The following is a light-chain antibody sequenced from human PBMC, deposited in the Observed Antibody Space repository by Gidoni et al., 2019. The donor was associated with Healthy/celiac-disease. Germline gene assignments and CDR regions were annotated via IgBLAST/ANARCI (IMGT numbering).Light chain of an antibody. CDR2: AAS. J-gene: IGKJ2*01. V-gene: IGKV1-39*01. CDR1: QSMSSY. Sequence: DIEMTQSPSSLSASVGDRVTITCRASQSMSSYLNWYQQKPGKAPKLLIYAASSLQSGVPSRFSGSGSGTDFTLTIISLQPEDFATYYCQQSYSTPYTFXQXTKLEIK. CDR3: QQSYSTPYT.